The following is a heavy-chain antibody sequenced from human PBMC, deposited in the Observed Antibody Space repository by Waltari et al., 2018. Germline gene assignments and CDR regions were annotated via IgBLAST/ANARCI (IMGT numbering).Heavy chain of an antibody. CDR1: GFTVSSNY. CDR2: IYSVGGT. D-gene: IGHD3-22*01. CDR3: ARDVGLYYDSSGYLDY. Sequence: EVQLVESGGGLIQPGGSLRLSCAASGFTVSSNYMSWVRQAPGKGLEWVSVIYSVGGTYYADSVKGRFTISRDNSKNTLYLQMNSLRAEDTAVYYCARDVGLYYDSSGYLDYWGQGTLVTVSS. V-gene: IGHV3-53*01. J-gene: IGHJ4*02.